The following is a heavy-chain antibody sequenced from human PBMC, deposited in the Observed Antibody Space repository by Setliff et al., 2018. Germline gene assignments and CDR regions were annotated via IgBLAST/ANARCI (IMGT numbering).Heavy chain of an antibody. J-gene: IGHJ5*02. CDR3: AKDPLYCSSTSCQNVNWFDP. CDR2: INHSGST. V-gene: IGHV4-34*01. Sequence: SETLSLTCAVYGGSFSGYYWGWIRQPPGKGLEWIGEINHSGSTNYNPSLKSRVTISVDTSKNQFSLKLSSVTAADTALYYCAKDPLYCSSTSCQNVNWFDPWGQGTLVTAPQ. D-gene: IGHD2-2*01. CDR1: GGSFSGYY.